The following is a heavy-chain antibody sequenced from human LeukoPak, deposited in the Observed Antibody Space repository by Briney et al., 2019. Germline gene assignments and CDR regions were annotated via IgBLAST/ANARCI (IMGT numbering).Heavy chain of an antibody. J-gene: IGHJ4*02. D-gene: IGHD3-22*01. CDR1: GFIFSSYA. V-gene: IGHV3-30-3*01. CDR2: ISYDGGFK. Sequence: GGSLRLSCTASGFIFSSYAFHWVRQAPGKGLEWVAIISYDGGFKYYTDSVKGRFTISRDNSKNTLYLQMNSLRAEDTAVYHCARSPYYDSSTYQDFWGQGTLVTVSS. CDR3: ARSPYYDSSTYQDF.